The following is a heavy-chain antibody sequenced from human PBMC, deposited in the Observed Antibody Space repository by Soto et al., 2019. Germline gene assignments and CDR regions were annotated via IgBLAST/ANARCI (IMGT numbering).Heavy chain of an antibody. CDR3: AREDLDIVATRLGWFDP. CDR1: GGSISSYN. V-gene: IGHV4-59*01. D-gene: IGHD5-12*01. Sequence: SETLSLTCTVSGGSISSYNWSWIRQPPGKGLEGIGYIYYSGSTNYNPSLKSRVTISVDTSKKQFSLKLSSVTAADTAVYYCAREDLDIVATRLGWFDPWGQGTLVTVSS. CDR2: IYYSGST. J-gene: IGHJ5*02.